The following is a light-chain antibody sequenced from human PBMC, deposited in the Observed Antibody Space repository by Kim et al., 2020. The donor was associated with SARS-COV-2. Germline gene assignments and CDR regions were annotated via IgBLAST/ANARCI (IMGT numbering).Light chain of an antibody. CDR3: QHDTGTPHT. Sequence: EPVLTQSPDTLSLSPGERATLSCTASQDVSYNYLAWYQHKPGQAPRLLIYGASVRAAGIPDRFVGGGSGTDFTLTITRVQPEDFAVYYCQHDTGTPHTFGQGTKLEI. CDR2: GAS. J-gene: IGKJ2*01. CDR1: QDVSYNY. V-gene: IGKV3-20*01.